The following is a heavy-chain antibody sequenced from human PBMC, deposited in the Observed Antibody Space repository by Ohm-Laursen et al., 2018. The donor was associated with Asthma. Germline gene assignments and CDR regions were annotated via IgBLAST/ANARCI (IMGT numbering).Heavy chain of an antibody. CDR1: KFTFSNHW. D-gene: IGHD1-14*01. CDR3: ARDISDYYYYGMDV. Sequence: SLRLSCSASKFTFSNHWMNWVRQAPGKGLEWVSYISGSSSYTNYADSVKGRFTISRDNAKNSLYLQMNSLRAEDTAVYYCARDISDYYYYGMDVWGQGTTVTVSS. CDR2: ISGSSSYT. V-gene: IGHV3-11*06. J-gene: IGHJ6*02.